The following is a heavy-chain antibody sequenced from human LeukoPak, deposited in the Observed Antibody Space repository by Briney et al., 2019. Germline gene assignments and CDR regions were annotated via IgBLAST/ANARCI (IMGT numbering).Heavy chain of an antibody. J-gene: IGHJ4*02. CDR1: GVSISSSNW. CDR3: TRESGPYCPFGY. CDR2: ISLTGRT. D-gene: IGHD1-26*01. V-gene: IGHV4-4*02. Sequence: SGTLSLTCAVSGVSISSSNWWSWVRQPPGQGLEWIGEISLTGRTNYNPSLIGRVIMSLDESRNQLSLTLTSVTAADTAMYYCTRESGPYCPFGYWGQGTLVVVPS.